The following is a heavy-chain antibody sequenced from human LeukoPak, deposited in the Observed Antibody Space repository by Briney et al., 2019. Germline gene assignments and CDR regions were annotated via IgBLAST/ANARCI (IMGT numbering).Heavy chain of an antibody. CDR2: IYYSGST. CDR1: GGSISSGGYY. D-gene: IGHD2-15*01. J-gene: IGHJ6*02. V-gene: IGHV4-31*03. CDR3: ARGRLVVVVAAYYYYGMDV. Sequence: PSQTLSLTCTVSGGSISSGGYYWSWIRQHPGKGLEWIGYIYYSGSTYYNPSLKSRVTISVDTSKNQFSLKLSSVTAADTAVYYCARGRLVVVVAAYYYYGMDVWGQGTTVTVSS.